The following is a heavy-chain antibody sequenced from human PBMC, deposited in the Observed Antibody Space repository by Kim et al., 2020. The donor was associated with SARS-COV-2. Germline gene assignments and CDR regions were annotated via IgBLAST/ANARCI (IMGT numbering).Heavy chain of an antibody. CDR2: INPNSGGT. D-gene: IGHD5-18*01. J-gene: IGHJ3*02. Sequence: ASVKVSCKASGYTFTGYYMHWVRQAPGQGLEWMGWINPNSGGTNYAQKFQGRVTMTRDTSISTAYMELSRLRSDDTAVYYCARVDTAMVTSGAFDIWGQGTMVTVSS. CDR3: ARVDTAMVTSGAFDI. V-gene: IGHV1-2*02. CDR1: GYTFTGYY.